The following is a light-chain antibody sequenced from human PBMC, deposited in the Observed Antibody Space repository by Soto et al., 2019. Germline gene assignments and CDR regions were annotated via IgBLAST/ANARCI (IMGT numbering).Light chain of an antibody. Sequence: DIQMTQSPSTLSASVGDRVTITCRASQSISSWLVWYQQKPGKAPKLLIYKASTLESGVPSRFSGSGSGTEFPLTISSLQPDDFATYYCQQYSSYSYTFGQGTRLEIK. CDR3: QQYSSYSYT. CDR2: KAS. V-gene: IGKV1-5*03. J-gene: IGKJ5*01. CDR1: QSISSW.